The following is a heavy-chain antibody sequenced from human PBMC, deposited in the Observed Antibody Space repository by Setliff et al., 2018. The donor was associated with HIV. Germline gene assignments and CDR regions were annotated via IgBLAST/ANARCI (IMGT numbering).Heavy chain of an antibody. CDR3: ARGGYYYYFGVDV. CDR1: GYSFTKYE. CDR2: VSPSIGNS. Sequence: ASVKVSCKASGYSFTKYEINWVRQAPGQGLEWLGWVSPSIGNSDFAQKFKGRISLTTDTSIRTAYMELRGLKSDDTAVYYCARGGYYYYFGVDVWGQGTTVTVSS. J-gene: IGHJ6*02. V-gene: IGHV1-8*01.